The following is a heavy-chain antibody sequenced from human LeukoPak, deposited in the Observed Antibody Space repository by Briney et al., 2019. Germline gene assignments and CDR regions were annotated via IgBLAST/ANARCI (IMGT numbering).Heavy chain of an antibody. V-gene: IGHV3-9*01. Sequence: GGSLRLSCVASGFPFDDYAMHWVRQAPGKGLEWVSGISWNSGSIGYADSVEGRFTISRDNAKNSLFLQMNSLRGEDTALYYCVKDMTGSSLGYFDYWGQGTLVTVSS. CDR2: ISWNSGSI. CDR1: GFPFDDYA. J-gene: IGHJ4*02. CDR3: VKDMTGSSLGYFDY. D-gene: IGHD6-13*01.